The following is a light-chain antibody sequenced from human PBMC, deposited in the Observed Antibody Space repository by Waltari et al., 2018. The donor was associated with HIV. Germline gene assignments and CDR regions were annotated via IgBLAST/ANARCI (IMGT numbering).Light chain of an antibody. V-gene: IGLV2-23*02. J-gene: IGLJ3*02. CDR2: EVT. Sequence: QSALTQPASVSGSPGQSLTISCSGTSTDVGNYNLLSWYQQHPARAPKLIIYEVTKWPSGVSHRFSGSKSVNTASLTISGLQADDEADYYCCAFAGANTWVCGGGTKLIVL. CDR1: STDVGNYNL. CDR3: CAFAGANTWV.